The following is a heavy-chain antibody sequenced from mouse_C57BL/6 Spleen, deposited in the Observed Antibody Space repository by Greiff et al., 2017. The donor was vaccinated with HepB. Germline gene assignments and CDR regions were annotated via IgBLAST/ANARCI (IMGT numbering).Heavy chain of an antibody. CDR3: TREVTTVYYYAMDY. D-gene: IGHD1-1*01. V-gene: IGHV5-9-1*02. Sequence: EVKLVESGEGLVKPGGSLKLSCAASGFTFSSYAMSWVRQTPEKRLEWVAYISSGGDYIYYADTVKGRFTISRDNARNTLYLQMSSLKSEDTAMYYCTREVTTVYYYAMDYWGQGTSVTVSS. CDR1: GFTFSSYA. J-gene: IGHJ4*01. CDR2: ISSGGDYI.